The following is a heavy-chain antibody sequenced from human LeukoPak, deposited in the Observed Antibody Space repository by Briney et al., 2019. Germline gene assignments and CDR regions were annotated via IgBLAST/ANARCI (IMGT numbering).Heavy chain of an antibody. CDR2: IKEDGSVK. CDR3: ARDSTWLLDY. Sequence: GESLSLSCAVSGFTFSNYWMSWVRQAPGKGLEWVANIKEDGSVKYYVDSVKGRFTISRDNTKNALYLQMNSLRADDTAVYFCARDSTWLLDYWGQGTLITVSS. V-gene: IGHV3-7*03. D-gene: IGHD6-19*01. CDR1: GFTFSNYW. J-gene: IGHJ4*02.